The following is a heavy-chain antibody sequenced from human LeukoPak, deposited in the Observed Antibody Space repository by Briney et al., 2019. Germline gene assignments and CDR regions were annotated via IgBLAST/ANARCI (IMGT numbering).Heavy chain of an antibody. J-gene: IGHJ4*02. CDR3: ASYSDGYNFEY. V-gene: IGHV4-59*01. CDR2: VYYSGNT. Sequence: SETLSLTCIVSGASISRYYWSWVRQPPGKGLEWIGYVYYSGNTKYNPSLRGRVTMSVDTSKNQFSLRLSSMTAADTAIYYCASYSDGYNFEYWGQGTLVTVSS. CDR1: GASISRYY. D-gene: IGHD5-24*01.